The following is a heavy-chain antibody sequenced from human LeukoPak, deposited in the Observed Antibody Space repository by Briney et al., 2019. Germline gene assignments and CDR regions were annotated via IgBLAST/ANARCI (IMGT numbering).Heavy chain of an antibody. CDR3: AREYDYGDCFDY. J-gene: IGHJ4*02. V-gene: IGHV3-48*03. CDR2: ISSGGSTI. D-gene: IGHD4-17*01. CDR1: GFTFSSYE. Sequence: GGSLRLSCAASGFTFSSYEMNWVRQAPGKGLEWVSYISSGGSTIYYADSVKGRFTISRDNAKNSLYLQMNSLRAEDTAVYYCAREYDYGDCFDYWGQGTLVTVSS.